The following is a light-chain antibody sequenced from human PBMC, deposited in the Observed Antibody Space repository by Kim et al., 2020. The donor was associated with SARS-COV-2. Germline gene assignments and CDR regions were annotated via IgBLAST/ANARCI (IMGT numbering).Light chain of an antibody. CDR3: QQYASYPLT. J-gene: IGKJ4*01. Sequence: ASVGDRVTITCRASHSISDFLAWYQQKPGKAPNLLIYKASSLESGVPSRFSGSASGTEFTLTISSLQPDDFSTYYCQQYASYPLTFGGGTKVEIK. CDR1: HSISDF. CDR2: KAS. V-gene: IGKV1-5*03.